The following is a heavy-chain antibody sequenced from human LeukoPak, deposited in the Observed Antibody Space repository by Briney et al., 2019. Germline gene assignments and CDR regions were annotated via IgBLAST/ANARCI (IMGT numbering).Heavy chain of an antibody. J-gene: IGHJ4*02. CDR1: GFTFSGSA. Sequence: PGGSLRLSCAASGFTFSGSAMHWVRQASGKGLERVGRIRSKANSYATAYAASVKGRFTISRDDSKNTAYLQMNSLKTEDTAVYYCTRLMTTVDYWGQGTLVTVSS. CDR2: IRSKANSYAT. V-gene: IGHV3-73*01. D-gene: IGHD4-17*01. CDR3: TRLMTTVDY.